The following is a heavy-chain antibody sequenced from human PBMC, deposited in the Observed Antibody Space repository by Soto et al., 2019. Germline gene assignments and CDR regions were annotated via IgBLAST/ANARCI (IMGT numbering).Heavy chain of an antibody. V-gene: IGHV1-18*01. J-gene: IGHJ4*02. CDR3: ARGRYGDY. D-gene: IGHD1-1*01. CDR1: GYTFTSYG. Sequence: QVHLVQSGAEVKKPGASVKVSCKASGYTFTSYGITWVRQAPGQGLEWMGWISAHNGNTDYAQKLQGRVIVTRDTTTGTAYMERRSRISGDSAVYYCARGRYGDYWGQGALVTVSS. CDR2: ISAHNGNT.